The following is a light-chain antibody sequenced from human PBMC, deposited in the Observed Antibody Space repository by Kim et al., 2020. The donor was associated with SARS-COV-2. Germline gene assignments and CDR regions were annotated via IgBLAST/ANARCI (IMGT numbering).Light chain of an antibody. CDR1: GIQTRK. J-gene: IGLJ3*02. CDR3: QVWDSGTWV. V-gene: IGLV3-9*01. CDR2: KDS. Sequence: VAGGGGGGVGGGGDGIQTRKGRWYGEGPGQAPVLVMYKDSKRPSGIPERFSGSNSGNTATLSISRAQAGDEADYYCQVWDSGTWVFGGGTQLTVL.